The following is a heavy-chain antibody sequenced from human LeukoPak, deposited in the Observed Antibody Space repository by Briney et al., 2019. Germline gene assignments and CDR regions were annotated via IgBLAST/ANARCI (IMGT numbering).Heavy chain of an antibody. Sequence: GGSLRLSCAASGFTFSSYAMHWVRQAPGKGLEWVAVISYDGSNKYYADSVKGRFTISRDNSKNTLYLQMNSLRAEDTAVYYCAREFHRYGSGSYYNYFDYWGQGTLVTVSS. V-gene: IGHV3-30-3*01. D-gene: IGHD3-10*01. CDR3: AREFHRYGSGSYYNYFDY. CDR1: GFTFSSYA. CDR2: ISYDGSNK. J-gene: IGHJ4*02.